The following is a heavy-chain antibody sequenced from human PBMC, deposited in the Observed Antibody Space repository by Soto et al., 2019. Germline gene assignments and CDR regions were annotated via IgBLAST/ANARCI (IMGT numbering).Heavy chain of an antibody. Sequence: ASVKVSFKASAGTFSSYAISWMRQAPGQGLEWMGGIIPIFGKANYAQKFHGRVTITADEYRSTAYMELSSLRSEDTAVYYCARLVVPAAVSYYYGMDVWGQGTTVTVS. CDR2: IIPIFGKA. CDR3: ARLVVPAAVSYYYGMDV. J-gene: IGHJ6*02. V-gene: IGHV1-69*13. D-gene: IGHD2-2*01. CDR1: AGTFSSYA.